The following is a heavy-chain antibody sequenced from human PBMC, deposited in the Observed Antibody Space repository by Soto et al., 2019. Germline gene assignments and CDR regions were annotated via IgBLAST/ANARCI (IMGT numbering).Heavy chain of an antibody. CDR3: AHGSGWLFDF. Sequence: QITLKESGPTLVTPTQTLTLTCTFSGFSLSTSAVGVGWFRQPPGKALEWLTLIYWDDDNHYSPSLQSRLSITKDTSKNQVVLTTTHMDPVDTATYYCAHGSGWLFDFWGQGALVTVSS. D-gene: IGHD6-19*01. V-gene: IGHV2-5*02. CDR2: IYWDDDN. J-gene: IGHJ4*02. CDR1: GFSLSTSAVG.